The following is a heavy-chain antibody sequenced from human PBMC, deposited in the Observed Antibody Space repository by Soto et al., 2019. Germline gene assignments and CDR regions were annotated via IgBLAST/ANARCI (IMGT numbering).Heavy chain of an antibody. CDR1: GYTFTSYD. V-gene: IGHV1-8*01. CDR2: MNPNSGNT. Sequence: RASVKVSCKASGYTFTSYDINWVRQATGQGLEWMGWMNPNSGNTGYAQKFQGRVTMTRNTSISTAYMELSSLRSEDTAVYYCARGIRGYCSSTRCQYYFDYWGKGTLVTVS. D-gene: IGHD2-2*01. CDR3: ARGIRGYCSSTRCQYYFDY. J-gene: IGHJ4*02.